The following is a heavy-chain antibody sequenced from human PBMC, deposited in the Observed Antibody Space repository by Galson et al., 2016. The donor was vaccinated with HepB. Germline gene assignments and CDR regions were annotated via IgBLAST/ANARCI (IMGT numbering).Heavy chain of an antibody. CDR2: ISYDGSNK. D-gene: IGHD5-12*01. CDR3: AKWGGSGYDWARLDY. CDR1: GFTFSSYG. V-gene: IGHV3-30*18. Sequence: SLRLSCAASGFTFSSYGMHLVRQAPGKGLEWVAVISYDGSNKYYADSVKGRFTISRDNSKNTLYLQMNSLRAEDTAVYYCAKWGGSGYDWARLDYWGQGTLVTVSS. J-gene: IGHJ4*02.